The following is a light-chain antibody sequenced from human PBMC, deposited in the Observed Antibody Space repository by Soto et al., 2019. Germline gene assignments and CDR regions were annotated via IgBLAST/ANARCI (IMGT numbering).Light chain of an antibody. Sequence: IQMTQSPSTLSASIGDTVTLTGRASQSLTGRLAWYQQKPGRPPNLLIYDVSILESGVPSRFSGSDSGTDVTLTISSLRPDDFATFYCQQYKVYPYTFGQGTRLDI. CDR3: QQYKVYPYT. V-gene: IGKV1-5*01. CDR2: DVS. J-gene: IGKJ2*01. CDR1: QSLTGR.